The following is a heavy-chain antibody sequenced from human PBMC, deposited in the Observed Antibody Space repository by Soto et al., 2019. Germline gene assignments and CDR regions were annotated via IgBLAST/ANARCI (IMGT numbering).Heavy chain of an antibody. V-gene: IGHV1-18*04. CDR2: ISAYNGNT. J-gene: IGHJ4*02. CDR3: ARDPAHHVDTAQKFDY. CDR1: GYTFTSYG. Sequence: QVQLVQSGAEVKKPGASVRVSCKASGYTFTSYGVSWVRQAPGQGLEWMGWISAYNGNTKYAQKLQGRLTMTTDTSTSTAYMELRSLRSDDTAMYYCARDPAHHVDTAQKFDYWGQGTLVTVSS. D-gene: IGHD5-18*01.